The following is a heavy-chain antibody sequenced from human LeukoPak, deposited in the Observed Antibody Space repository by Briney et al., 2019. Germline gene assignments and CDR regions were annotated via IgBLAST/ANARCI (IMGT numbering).Heavy chain of an antibody. CDR2: IYYSGST. D-gene: IGHD3-10*01. Sequence: SETLSLTCTVSGGSISSYYWGWIRQPPGKGLEWIGSIYYSGSTYYNPSLKSRVTISVDTSKNQFSLKLSSVTAADTAVYYYARDQVLLWFGELERAFDIWGQGTMVTVSS. CDR3: ARDQVLLWFGELERAFDI. CDR1: GGSISSYY. J-gene: IGHJ3*02. V-gene: IGHV4-39*07.